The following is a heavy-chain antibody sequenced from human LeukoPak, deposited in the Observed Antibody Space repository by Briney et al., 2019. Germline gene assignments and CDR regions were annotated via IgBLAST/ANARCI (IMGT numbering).Heavy chain of an antibody. V-gene: IGHV4-59*12. J-gene: IGHJ4*02. CDR1: GGSISSYY. D-gene: IGHD6-19*01. CDR2: IYYSGST. CDR3: ASYSSGCVFAY. Sequence: PSETLSLTCTVSGGSISSYYWSWIRQPPGKGLEWIGYIYYSGSTNYNPSLKSRVTISVDTSKNQFSLKLSSVTAADTAVYYCASYSSGCVFAYWGQGTLVTVSS.